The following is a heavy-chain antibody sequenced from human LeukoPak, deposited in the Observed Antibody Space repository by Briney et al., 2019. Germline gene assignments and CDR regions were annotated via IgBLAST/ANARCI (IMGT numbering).Heavy chain of an antibody. D-gene: IGHD3-3*01. Sequence: SVKVFCKASGGAFSSYAISWVRQAPGQGLEWMGGIIPIFGTANYAQKFQGRVTITADESTGTAYMELSSLRSEDTAVYYCVFREDYYYGMDVWGQGTTVTVSS. J-gene: IGHJ6*02. CDR3: VFREDYYYGMDV. CDR2: IIPIFGTA. CDR1: GGAFSSYA. V-gene: IGHV1-69*13.